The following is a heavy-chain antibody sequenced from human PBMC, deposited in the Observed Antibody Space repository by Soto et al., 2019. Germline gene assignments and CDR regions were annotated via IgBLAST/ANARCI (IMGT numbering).Heavy chain of an antibody. Sequence: SETLSLTCSVSGGSISSGGYSWSWIRQPPGKGLEWIGYIYYSGSTNYNPSLKSRVTISVDTSKNQFSLKLSSVTAADTAVYYCARDQVGYSSSWLDQDQNNWFDPWGQGTLVTVSS. J-gene: IGHJ5*02. D-gene: IGHD6-13*01. CDR1: GGSISSGGYS. CDR2: IYYSGST. V-gene: IGHV4-61*08. CDR3: ARDQVGYSSSWLDQDQNNWFDP.